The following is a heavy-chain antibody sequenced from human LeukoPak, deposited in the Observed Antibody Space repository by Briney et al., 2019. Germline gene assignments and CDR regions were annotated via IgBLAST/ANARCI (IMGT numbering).Heavy chain of an antibody. V-gene: IGHV4-39*01. Sequence: KTSETLSLTCTVSGGSISSSSYYWGWIRQPPGKGLEWIGSIYYSGSTYYNPSLKSRVTISVDTSKNQFSLKLSSVTAADTAVYYCASDCSGGSCQSDYWGQGTLVTVSS. CDR2: IYYSGST. CDR3: ASDCSGGSCQSDY. D-gene: IGHD2-15*01. J-gene: IGHJ4*02. CDR1: GGSISSSSYY.